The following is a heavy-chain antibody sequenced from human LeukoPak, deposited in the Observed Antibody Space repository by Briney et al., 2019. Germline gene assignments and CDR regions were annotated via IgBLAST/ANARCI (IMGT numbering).Heavy chain of an antibody. J-gene: IGHJ3*02. Sequence: SETLALTCAVSDDSFSSHYWTWIRQPPGKGLEWIGYISYIGSTNYNPSLKSRVTISIDTSKNQFSLKLSSVTAADTAVYYCARDLVTVTKGFDIWGQGTMVSVSS. CDR1: DDSFSSHY. CDR3: ARDLVTVTKGFDI. CDR2: ISYIGST. D-gene: IGHD4-17*01. V-gene: IGHV4-59*11.